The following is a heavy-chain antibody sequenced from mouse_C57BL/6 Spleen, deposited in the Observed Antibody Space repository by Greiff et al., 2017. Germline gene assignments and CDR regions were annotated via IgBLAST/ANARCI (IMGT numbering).Heavy chain of an antibody. CDR3: ARRGAQALYYFDY. J-gene: IGHJ2*01. CDR2: IDPSDSYT. D-gene: IGHD3-2*02. Sequence: QVPLQQPGAELVMPGASVKLSCKASGYTFTSYWMHWVKQRPGQGLEGIGVIDPSDSYTNYNQKFNGKSPLTGDKSSSTAYMQLSSLTSEYSAVYYWARRGAQALYYFDYWGQGTTLTVSS. CDR1: GYTFTSYW. V-gene: IGHV1-69*01.